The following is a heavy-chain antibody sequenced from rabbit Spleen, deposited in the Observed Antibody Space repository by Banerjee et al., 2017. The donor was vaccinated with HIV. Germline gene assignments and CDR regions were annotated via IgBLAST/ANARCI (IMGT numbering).Heavy chain of an antibody. CDR1: GFSFSSGYY. CDR3: ARDLVAVIGWNFNL. V-gene: IGHV1S40*01. J-gene: IGHJ4*01. Sequence: QSLEESGGDLVKPGASLTLTCTASGFSFSSGYYMCWVRQAPGKGLEWIACINIVTGKSVYANWAEGRFIMSRTSSTTVTLQMTSLTAADTATYFCARDLVAVIGWNFNLWGQGTLVTVS. D-gene: IGHD1-1*01. CDR2: INIVTGKS.